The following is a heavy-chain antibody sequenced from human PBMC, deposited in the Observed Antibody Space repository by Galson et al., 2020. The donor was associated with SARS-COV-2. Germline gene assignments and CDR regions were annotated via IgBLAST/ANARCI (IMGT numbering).Heavy chain of an antibody. Sequence: GGSLRLSCAASGFTFSSYGMHWVRQAPGKGLEWVAVIWYDGSNKYYADSVKGRFTISRDNSKNTLYLQMNSLRAEDTAVYYCARDFGYCSSTSCERDYWCQGTLVTVSS. CDR3: ARDFGYCSSTSCERDY. D-gene: IGHD2-2*03. J-gene: IGHJ4*02. CDR1: GFTFSSYG. CDR2: IWYDGSNK. V-gene: IGHV3-33*01.